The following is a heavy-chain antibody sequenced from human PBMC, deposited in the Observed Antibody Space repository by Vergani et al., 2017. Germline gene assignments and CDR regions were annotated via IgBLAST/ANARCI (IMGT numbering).Heavy chain of an antibody. D-gene: IGHD6-13*01. V-gene: IGHV4-34*01. J-gene: IGHJ5*02. CDR3: ARGTTLLIAAAGRAWFDP. Sequence: QVQLQQWGAGLLKPSETLSLTCAVYGGSFSGYYWSWIRQPPGNGLEWIGEIKHWGSTNYNPSLKSRVTISVDTSKNQFSLKLSSVTAADTAVYYCARGTTLLIAAAGRAWFDPWGQGTLVTVSS. CDR1: GGSFSGYY. CDR2: IKHWGST.